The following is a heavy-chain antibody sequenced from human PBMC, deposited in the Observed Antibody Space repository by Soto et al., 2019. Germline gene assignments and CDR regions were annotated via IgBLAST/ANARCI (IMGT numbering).Heavy chain of an antibody. CDR2: IYSDGTT. D-gene: IGHD2-2*01. J-gene: IGHJ6*02. Sequence: QVHLQESGPGLVKPSETLSLICTVSGGSLTSYYWSWVRQPVGKGLEWVGRIYSDGTTNYSPSPSIYSRVTMSLDTSKNQFSLWLSSVTAADTAIYYCSRVDCSNTNCRTRGMDVWGQGTTVTVSS. CDR3: SRVDCSNTNCRTRGMDV. V-gene: IGHV4-4*07. CDR1: GGSLTSYY.